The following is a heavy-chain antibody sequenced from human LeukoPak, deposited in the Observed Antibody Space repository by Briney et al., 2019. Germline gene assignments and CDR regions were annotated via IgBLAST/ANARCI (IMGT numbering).Heavy chain of an antibody. CDR2: INHSGST. CDR1: GGSFSGYY. V-gene: IGHV4-34*01. D-gene: IGHD6-13*01. J-gene: IGHJ3*02. CDR3: ARDLYSSRTNDAFVI. Sequence: PSETLPLTCAVYGGSFSGYYWSWLRQPPGKGLEWIGEINHSGSTNYNPSLKSRVTISVDTSKNQFSLRLSSVTAADTAVYYCARDLYSSRTNDAFVIWGQGTMLTISS.